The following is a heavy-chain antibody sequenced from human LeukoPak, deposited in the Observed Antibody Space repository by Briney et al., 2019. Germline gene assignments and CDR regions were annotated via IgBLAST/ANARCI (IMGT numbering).Heavy chain of an antibody. CDR1: RDSLRSYY. Sequence: SETLSLTCTVSRDSLRSYYWSWIRQPPGKGLEWIGHIDDSGSANRHPSLRSRVTISVDTSKNQFSLKLSSVTAADTAVYFCVRDRAYGSGKNWFDPWGQGTQVTVSS. D-gene: IGHD3-10*01. J-gene: IGHJ5*02. V-gene: IGHV4-59*01. CDR3: VRDRAYGSGKNWFDP. CDR2: IDDSGSA.